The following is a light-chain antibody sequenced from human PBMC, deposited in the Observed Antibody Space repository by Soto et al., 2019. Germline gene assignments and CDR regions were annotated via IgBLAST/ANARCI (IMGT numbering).Light chain of an antibody. Sequence: EIVLTQSPGTLSLSPGERATLSCRASQSVSSSFLAWYQQKPGQAPRLLISGASSRATGIPDRFSGSGSGTDFTLTISRLEPEYFAVYYCHHYGTSWTFGQGTKVEI. J-gene: IGKJ1*01. CDR3: HHYGTSWT. CDR1: QSVSSSF. CDR2: GAS. V-gene: IGKV3-20*01.